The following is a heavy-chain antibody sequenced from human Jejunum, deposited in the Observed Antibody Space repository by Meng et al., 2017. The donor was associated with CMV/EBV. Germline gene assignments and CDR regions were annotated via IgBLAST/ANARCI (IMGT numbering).Heavy chain of an antibody. Sequence: ASGVTLINYAITWVRQAPGHGLDWMGRIVPVLGTATYAQKFQGRVTITADKSTSTVFMELSSLRSDDTAMYYCARVTTFQYAMDVWGQGTTVTVSS. CDR3: ARVTTFQYAMDV. J-gene: IGHJ6*02. D-gene: IGHD1-1*01. CDR1: GVTLINYA. V-gene: IGHV1-69*04. CDR2: IVPVLGTA.